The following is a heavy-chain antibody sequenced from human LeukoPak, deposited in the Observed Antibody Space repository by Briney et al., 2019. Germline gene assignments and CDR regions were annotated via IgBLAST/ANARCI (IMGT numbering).Heavy chain of an antibody. D-gene: IGHD3-9*01. CDR3: AREGYYDILTGPPGEYYYGMDV. Sequence: SETLSLTCTVSGGSTSSYYWSWIRQPPGKGLEWIGYIYYSGSTNYNPSLKSRVTISVDTSKNQFFLKLSSVTAADTAVYYCAREGYYDILTGPPGEYYYGMDVWGQGTTVTVSS. V-gene: IGHV4-59*01. CDR2: IYYSGST. J-gene: IGHJ6*02. CDR1: GGSTSSYY.